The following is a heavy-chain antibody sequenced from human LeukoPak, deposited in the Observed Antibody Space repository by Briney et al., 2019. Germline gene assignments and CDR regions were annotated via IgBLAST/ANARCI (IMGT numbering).Heavy chain of an antibody. CDR2: IYPGDSDT. V-gene: IGHV5-51*01. CDR1: GYSFTSYW. D-gene: IGHD2-21*02. J-gene: IGHJ4*02. Sequence: GESLKISCKGSGYSFTSYWIGWVRQMPEKGLEWMGIIYPGDSDTRYSPSFQGQVTISADKSISTAYLQWSSLKASDTAMYYCARFGPYCGGDCYSWEFDYWGQGTLVTVSS. CDR3: ARFGPYCGGDCYSWEFDY.